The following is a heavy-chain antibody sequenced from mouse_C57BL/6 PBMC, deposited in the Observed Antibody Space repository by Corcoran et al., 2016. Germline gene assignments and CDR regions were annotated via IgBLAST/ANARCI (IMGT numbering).Heavy chain of an antibody. CDR1: GYTFTSYG. V-gene: IGHV1-81*01. Sequence: QVQLQQSGAELARPGASVKLSCKASGYTFTSYGISWVKQRTGQGLEWIGEIYPRSGNTYYNEKFKGKATLTADKSSSTAYMELRSLTSEDSAVYFCARSLLRWGAMDYWGQGTSVTVSS. CDR3: ARSLLRWGAMDY. CDR2: IYPRSGNT. J-gene: IGHJ4*01. D-gene: IGHD2-4*01.